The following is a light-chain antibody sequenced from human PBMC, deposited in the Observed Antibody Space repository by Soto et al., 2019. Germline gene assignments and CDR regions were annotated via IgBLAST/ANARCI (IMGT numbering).Light chain of an antibody. CDR3: ALYMGSGIWV. CDR2: STN. V-gene: IGLV8-61*01. Sequence: QTVVTQEPSFSVSPGETVTLTCGLNSGSVSTNYYPSWYQQTPGQPPRTLMYSTNTRSSGVPDRFSGSILGNKAALTITGAQADDEADYSCALYMGSGIWVVGGGTKLTVL. J-gene: IGLJ3*02. CDR1: SGSVSTNYY.